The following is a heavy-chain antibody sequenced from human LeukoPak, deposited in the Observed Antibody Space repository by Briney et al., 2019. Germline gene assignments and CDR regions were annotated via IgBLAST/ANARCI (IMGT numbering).Heavy chain of an antibody. CDR3: ARDLIPGITGSRTSLYYYMDV. CDR1: GYTFTSYY. V-gene: IGHV1-46*01. Sequence: ASVKVSCKASGYTFTSYYMHWVRQAPGQGLEWMGIINPSGGSTSYAQKFQGRVTMTRDTSTSTVYMELSSLRSEDTAVYYCARDLIPGITGSRTSLYYYMDVWGKGTRVTVSS. J-gene: IGHJ6*03. CDR2: INPSGGST. D-gene: IGHD1-20*01.